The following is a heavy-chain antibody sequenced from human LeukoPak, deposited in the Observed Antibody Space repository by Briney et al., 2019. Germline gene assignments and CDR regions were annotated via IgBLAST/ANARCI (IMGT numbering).Heavy chain of an antibody. J-gene: IGHJ4*02. CDR3: ATLAVTAFDY. CDR1: GYTFTSYG. V-gene: IGHV1-18*01. Sequence: ASVKVSCKASGYTFTSYGISWVRQAPGQGLEWMGWISAYNGNTNYAQKFQGRVTMTRDTSTSTVYMELSSLRSEDTAVYYCATLAVTAFDYWGQGTLVTVSS. D-gene: IGHD6-19*01. CDR2: ISAYNGNT.